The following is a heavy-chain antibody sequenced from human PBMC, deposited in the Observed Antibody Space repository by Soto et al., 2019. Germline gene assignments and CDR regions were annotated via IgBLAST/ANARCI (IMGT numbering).Heavy chain of an antibody. CDR2: IYYSGST. CDR3: ARDRRRAHHFWSGSDCFDT. Sequence: SSETLSLTCTVSGGSISSYYWSWIRQPPGKGLEWIGYIYYSGSTNYNPSLKSRVTISVDTSKNQFSLKLSSVTAADTAVYYCARDRRRAHHFWSGSDCFDTWGQGTLVTVSS. D-gene: IGHD3-3*01. J-gene: IGHJ5*02. CDR1: GGSISSYY. V-gene: IGHV4-59*01.